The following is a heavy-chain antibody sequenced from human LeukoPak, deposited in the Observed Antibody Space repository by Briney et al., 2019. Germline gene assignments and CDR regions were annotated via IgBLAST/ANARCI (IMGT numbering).Heavy chain of an antibody. D-gene: IGHD6-19*01. J-gene: IGHJ4*02. CDR3: AKDSEAWQWLVLNY. CDR1: GFTFSSYA. V-gene: IGHV3-23*01. CDR2: IGGSGGST. Sequence: QPGGSLRLSCAASGFTFSSYAMSWVRQAPGKGLEWVSAIGGSGGSTYYADSVKGRLTISRDNSKNTLYLQMNSLRAEDTAVYYCAKDSEAWQWLVLNYWGQGTLVTVSS.